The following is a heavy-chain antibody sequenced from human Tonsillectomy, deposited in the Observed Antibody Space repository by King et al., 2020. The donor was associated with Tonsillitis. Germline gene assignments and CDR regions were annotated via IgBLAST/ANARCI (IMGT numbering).Heavy chain of an antibody. J-gene: IGHJ6*02. CDR3: ARERVYCSSTSCYIRRTFYYYGMDV. D-gene: IGHD2-2*01. V-gene: IGHV3-7*01. CDR1: GFTFSNYW. CDR2: INQDGSET. Sequence: VQLVESGGGLVQPGGSLRLSCAASGFTFSNYWMSWVRQAPGKGLEWVANINQDGSETFYVDSVKGRFTISRDNAKNSLYLHMNSLRAEDTAVYYCARERVYCSSTSCYIRRTFYYYGMDVWGQGTTVIVS.